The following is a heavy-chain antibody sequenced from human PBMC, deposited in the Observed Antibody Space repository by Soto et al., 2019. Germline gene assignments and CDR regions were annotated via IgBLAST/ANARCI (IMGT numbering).Heavy chain of an antibody. V-gene: IGHV1-24*01. D-gene: IGHD2-15*01. CDR1: GYTLTELS. J-gene: IGHJ4*02. Sequence: ASVKVSCKVSGYTLTELSMHWVRQAPGKGLEWMGGFDPEDGETIYAQKFQGRVTMTEDTSTDTAYMELSSLRSEDTAVYYCATGLIKIVVVVAAIIEFDYWGQGTLVTVSS. CDR3: ATGLIKIVVVVAAIIEFDY. CDR2: FDPEDGET.